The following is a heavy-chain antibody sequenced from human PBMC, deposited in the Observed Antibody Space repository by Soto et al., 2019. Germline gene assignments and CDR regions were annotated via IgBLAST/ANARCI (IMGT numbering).Heavy chain of an antibody. Sequence: SETLSLTCTVSGDSVTSVSDYWSWIRQPPGKGLEWIGYIYYSGSADYNPSLGSRVTISIDTSKNQFSLKLTSVTAADTAVYYCARGVRFGYYYYHMDLWGQGATVTVS. V-gene: IGHV4-61*01. CDR1: GDSVTSVSDY. CDR3: ARGVRFGYYYYHMDL. D-gene: IGHD2-15*01. CDR2: IYYSGSA. J-gene: IGHJ6*02.